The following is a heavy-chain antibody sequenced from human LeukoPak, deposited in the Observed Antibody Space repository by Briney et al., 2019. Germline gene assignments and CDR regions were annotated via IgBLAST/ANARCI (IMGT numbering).Heavy chain of an antibody. V-gene: IGHV3-23*01. CDR1: GFTFSSYA. CDR2: ISGSGGST. J-gene: IGHJ4*02. D-gene: IGHD3-10*01. CDR3: AKDMRRWFGALTYFDY. Sequence: GGSLRLSCAASGFTFSSYAMSWVRQAPGKGLEWVSAISGSGGSTYYADSVKGRFTISRDNSKNTLYLQMNSLRAEDTAVYYCAKDMRRWFGALTYFDYWGQGTLVTVSS.